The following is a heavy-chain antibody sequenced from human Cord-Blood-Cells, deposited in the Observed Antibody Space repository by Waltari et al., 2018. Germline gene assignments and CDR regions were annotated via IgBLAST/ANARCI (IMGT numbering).Heavy chain of an antibody. J-gene: IGHJ2*01. CDR1: GGSISSSSYY. CDR2: IYYSGIT. D-gene: IGHD6-13*01. V-gene: IGHV4-39*01. Sequence: QLQLQESGPGLVKPSETLSLTCTVSGGSISSSSYYWGWIRQPPGKGLEWIGSIYYSGITYYNPSLKSRVTISVDTSKNQFSLKLSSVTAADTAVYYCARLQQQLVLYWYFDLWGRGTLVTVSS. CDR3: ARLQQQLVLYWYFDL.